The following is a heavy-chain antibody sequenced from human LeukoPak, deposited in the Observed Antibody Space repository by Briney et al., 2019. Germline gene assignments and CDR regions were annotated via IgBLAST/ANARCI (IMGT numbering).Heavy chain of an antibody. CDR3: ARDAYCSSTSCKEYFDL. D-gene: IGHD2-2*01. CDR2: ISSRSNYI. V-gene: IGHV3-21*01. CDR1: GFTFSSYT. J-gene: IGHJ2*01. Sequence: PGGSLRLSCAASGFTFSSYTMNWVRQAPGKGLEWVSSISSRSNYIYYADSVKGRFTISRDTAKNSLYLQMNSLRAEDTAVYYCARDAYCSSTSCKEYFDLWGRGTLVTVSS.